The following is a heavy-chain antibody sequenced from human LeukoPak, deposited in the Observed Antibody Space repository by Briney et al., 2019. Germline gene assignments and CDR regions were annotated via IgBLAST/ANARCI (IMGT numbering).Heavy chain of an antibody. D-gene: IGHD3-9*01. CDR2: ISAYNGNT. CDR3: ARDLLVRYFDWLSPWDYYYGMDV. V-gene: IGHV1-18*01. Sequence: ASVKVSCTASGYTFTSYGISWVRQAPGQGLEWMGWISAYNGNTNYAQKLQGRVTMTTDISTSTAYMELRSLRSDDTAVYYCARDLLVRYFDWLSPWDYYYGMDVWGQGTTVTVSS. J-gene: IGHJ6*02. CDR1: GYTFTSYG.